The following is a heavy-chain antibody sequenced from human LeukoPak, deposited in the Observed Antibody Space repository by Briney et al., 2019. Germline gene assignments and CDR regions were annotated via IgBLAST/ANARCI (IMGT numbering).Heavy chain of an antibody. D-gene: IGHD4-17*01. J-gene: IGHJ4*02. V-gene: IGHV3-30*04. Sequence: GGSLRLSCAASGFTFSSYAMHWVRQAPGKGLEWVAVISYDGSNKYYADSVKGRFTIYRDNSKNTLYLQMNSLRAEDTAVYYCARDLGDYYFDYWGQGTLVTVSS. CDR3: ARDLGDYYFDY. CDR2: ISYDGSNK. CDR1: GFTFSSYA.